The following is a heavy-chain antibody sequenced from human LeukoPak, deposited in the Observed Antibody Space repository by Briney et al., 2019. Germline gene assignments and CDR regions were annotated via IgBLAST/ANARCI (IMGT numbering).Heavy chain of an antibody. D-gene: IGHD3-10*01. V-gene: IGHV1-18*01. CDR2: ISAYNGNT. J-gene: IGHJ4*02. Sequence: ASVKVSCKASGYTFSSYGISWVRQAPGQGLEWMGWISAYNGNTYYAQKLQGRVTMTTDTSTSTAYMELRSLTSDDTAMYYCAREESIGSYQFLHDSWGQGTLVTVSS. CDR3: AREESIGSYQFLHDS. CDR1: GYTFSSYG.